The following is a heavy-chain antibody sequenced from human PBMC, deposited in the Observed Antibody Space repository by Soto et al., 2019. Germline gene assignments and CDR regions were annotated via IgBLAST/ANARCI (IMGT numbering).Heavy chain of an antibody. CDR3: ARVTPDYSATSGYWATFDY. Sequence: PSETLSLTCTVSGASINNGGYYWSWIRQHPGKGLEWIAYIYYSGSTYYNPSLESRVTTSIDTSKNQFSLNLSSVTAADTAVYYCARVTPDYSATSGYWATFDYWGQGTLVTVSS. V-gene: IGHV4-31*03. CDR2: IYYSGST. J-gene: IGHJ4*02. CDR1: GASINNGGYY. D-gene: IGHD3-22*01.